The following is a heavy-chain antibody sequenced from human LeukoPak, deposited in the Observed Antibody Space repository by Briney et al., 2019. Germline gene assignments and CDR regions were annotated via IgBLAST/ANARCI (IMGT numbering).Heavy chain of an antibody. CDR1: GFTFNIYW. CDR3: ARDRGRYYMDV. V-gene: IGHV3-7*01. CDR2: IRQDGDET. J-gene: IGHJ6*03. D-gene: IGHD6-25*01. Sequence: PGGSRRLSCVASGFTFNIYWMSWVRQAPGKGLEWVANIRQDGDETWYVDSVKGRFTISRDNAENSLYLQMNSLRADDTAVYYCARDRGRYYMDVWGKGTTVTVSS.